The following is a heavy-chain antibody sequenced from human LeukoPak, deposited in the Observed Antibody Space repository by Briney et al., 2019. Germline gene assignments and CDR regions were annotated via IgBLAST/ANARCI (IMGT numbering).Heavy chain of an antibody. D-gene: IGHD2/OR15-2a*01. CDR1: GFTFTTYS. Sequence: GGSLRLSCVASGFTFTTYSMYWVRQAPGKGLEWLSYIGSSSSTISYADSVKGRFTISRDNAKNSLYLQMNSLRDDDTAVYYCARNIAYSFDIWGQGTMVTVSS. V-gene: IGHV3-48*02. CDR3: ARNIAYSFDI. CDR2: IGSSSSTI. J-gene: IGHJ3*02.